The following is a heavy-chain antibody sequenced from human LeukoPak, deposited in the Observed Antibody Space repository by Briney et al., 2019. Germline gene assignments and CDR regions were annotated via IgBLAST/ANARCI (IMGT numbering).Heavy chain of an antibody. V-gene: IGHV4-34*01. D-gene: IGHD3-3*01. CDR1: GGSFSGYY. CDR2: INHSGST. J-gene: IGHJ6*02. Sequence: SETLSLTCAAYGGSFSGYYWSWIRQPPGKGLEWIGEINHSGSTNYNPSLKSRVTISVDTSKNQFSLKLSSVTAADTAVYYCARDFLEWPSYYYYYGMDVWGQGTTVTVSS. CDR3: ARDFLEWPSYYYYYGMDV.